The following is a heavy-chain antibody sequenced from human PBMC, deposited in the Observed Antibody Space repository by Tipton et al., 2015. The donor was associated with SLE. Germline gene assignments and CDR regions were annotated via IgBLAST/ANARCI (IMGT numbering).Heavy chain of an antibody. CDR2: INGDGSDT. CDR1: GFTFSSYW. Sequence: SLRLSCAASGFTFSSYWMDWVRQAPGKGLVWVSRINGDGSDTKYADSVKCRFTISRDNAKNTLYLQMNSLRGEDTAVYYCASTGTGYLSNWGQGTLVTVSS. CDR3: ASTGTGYLSN. D-gene: IGHD1-1*01. V-gene: IGHV3-74*01. J-gene: IGHJ4*02.